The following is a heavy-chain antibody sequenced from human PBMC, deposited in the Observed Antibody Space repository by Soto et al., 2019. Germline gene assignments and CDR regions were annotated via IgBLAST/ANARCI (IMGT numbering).Heavy chain of an antibody. CDR2: INPNSGVT. D-gene: IGHD2-21*02. CDR1: GYTFTGYH. V-gene: IGHV1-2*02. Sequence: QVELVQSGAEVKKPGASVKVSCKASGYTFTGYHMHWVRQAPGQGLEWLGWINPNSGVTIYAQKFQGRVIMTRETPITTADMELSRLTPDDTAVYYCARRLGLLVTPIPGYWGQGTLVTVSS. CDR3: ARRLGLLVTPIPGY. J-gene: IGHJ4*02.